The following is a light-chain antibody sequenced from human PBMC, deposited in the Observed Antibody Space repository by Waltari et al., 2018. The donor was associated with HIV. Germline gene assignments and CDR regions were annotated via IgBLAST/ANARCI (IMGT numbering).Light chain of an antibody. V-gene: IGKV3D-20*01. CDR2: DAS. CDR3: QQYGSSPLT. Sequence: EIVLTQSLATLSLSPGDRATLSCGASQSISNNYLAWYQRKPGQAPRFLMYDASKRATGIPDRFRGSGSGTDFTLTISRLEPEDFAVYYCQQYGSSPLTFGGGTKVEIK. CDR1: QSISNNY. J-gene: IGKJ4*01.